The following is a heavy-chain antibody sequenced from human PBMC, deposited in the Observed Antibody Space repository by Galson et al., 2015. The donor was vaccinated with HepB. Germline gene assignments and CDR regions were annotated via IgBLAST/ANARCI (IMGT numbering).Heavy chain of an antibody. J-gene: IGHJ4*02. D-gene: IGHD6-19*01. CDR1: GFTFSTYY. V-gene: IGHV3-21*04. Sequence: LRLSCAASGFTFSTYYMNWVRQAPGKELEGVASISPSSTFIYYADSLKGRFTISRDNAKNSLFLQMNSLRPEDTALYFCAKGTHDRSSGWYHYFDYWGQGAQVIVS. CDR2: ISPSSTFI. CDR3: AKGTHDRSSGWYHYFDY.